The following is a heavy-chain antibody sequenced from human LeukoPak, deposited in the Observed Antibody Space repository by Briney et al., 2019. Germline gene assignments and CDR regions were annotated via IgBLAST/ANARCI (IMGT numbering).Heavy chain of an antibody. CDR3: ATASSFNYDFWSHFDY. CDR1: GYTLTELS. Sequence: ASVKVSCKVSGYTLTELSMHWVRQAPGKGLQWMGGFDPEDGETIYAQKFQGRVTMTEDTSTDTAYMELSSLRSEDTAVYYCATASSFNYDFWSHFDYWGQGTLVTVSS. V-gene: IGHV1-24*01. CDR2: FDPEDGET. J-gene: IGHJ4*02. D-gene: IGHD3-3*01.